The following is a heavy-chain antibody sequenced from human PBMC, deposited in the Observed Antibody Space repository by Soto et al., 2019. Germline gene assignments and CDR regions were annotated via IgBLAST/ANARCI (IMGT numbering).Heavy chain of an antibody. V-gene: IGHV4-30-4*01. CDR2: MFASGAP. CDR3: AIDFSGFSSSWWYFDY. J-gene: IGHJ4*02. Sequence: QVQLQESGPGLVKPSQTPSLTCTVSGGSISSGDYYWSWIRQPPGKGLEWIGYMFASGAPYSNPSLKSRVTISVATSKNQFSLRLNSVTAADTDVYYCAIDFSGFSSSWWYFDYWGQGALVTVSS. CDR1: GGSISSGDYY. D-gene: IGHD6-13*01.